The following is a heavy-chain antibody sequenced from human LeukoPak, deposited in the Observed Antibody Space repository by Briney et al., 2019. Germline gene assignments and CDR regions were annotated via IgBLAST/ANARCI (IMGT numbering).Heavy chain of an antibody. V-gene: IGHV3-23*01. CDR1: GFIFSSYA. J-gene: IGHJ4*02. CDR3: ASGYPSGVDTAMGHLDY. D-gene: IGHD5-18*01. CDR2: ISCSGGST. Sequence: PGGSLRLSCAASGFIFSSYAMSWVRQAPGMGLEGVSAISCSGGSTYYADSVKGRFTISRDNSKNTLYLQMNSLRAEDTAVYYCASGYPSGVDTAMGHLDYWGQGTLVTVSS.